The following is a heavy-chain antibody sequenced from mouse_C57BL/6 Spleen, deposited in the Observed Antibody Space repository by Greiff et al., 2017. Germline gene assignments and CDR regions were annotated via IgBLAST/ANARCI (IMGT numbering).Heavy chain of an antibody. J-gene: IGHJ2*01. CDR2: IYPGSGST. Sequence: VQLKQPGAELVKPGASVKMSCKASGYTFTSYWITWVKQRPGQGLEWIGDIYPGSGSTNYNEKFKSKATLTVDTSSSTAYMQLSSLTSEDSAVYYCARGGYGSSPYYFDYWGQGTTLTVSS. D-gene: IGHD1-1*01. CDR3: ARGGYGSSPYYFDY. V-gene: IGHV1-55*01. CDR1: GYTFTSYW.